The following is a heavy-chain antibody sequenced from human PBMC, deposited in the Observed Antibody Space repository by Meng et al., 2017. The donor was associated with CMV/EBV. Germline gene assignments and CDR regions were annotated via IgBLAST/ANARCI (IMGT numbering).Heavy chain of an antibody. CDR3: ARGGVPAAILHYYGMDV. CDR2: ISSSGSTI. J-gene: IGHJ6*02. D-gene: IGHD2-2*02. CDR1: GFTFSDYY. Sequence: GESLKISCAASGFTFSDYYMSWIRQAPGKGLEWVSYISSSGSTIYYADSVKGRFTISRDNAKNSLYLQMNSLRAEDTAVYYCARGGVPAAILHYYGMDVWGQGTTVTVSS. V-gene: IGHV3-11*01.